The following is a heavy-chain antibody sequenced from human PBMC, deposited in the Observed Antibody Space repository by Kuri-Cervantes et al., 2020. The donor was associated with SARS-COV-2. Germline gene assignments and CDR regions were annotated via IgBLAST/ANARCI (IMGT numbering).Heavy chain of an antibody. CDR2: FDPEDGET. CDR3: ATPIQVARGRLDY. D-gene: IGHD1-1*01. Sequence: ASVKVSCKVSGYTLTELSMHWVRQAPGKGLEWMGGFDPEDGETIYAQKFQGRVTMTRNTSISTAYMELSSLRSEDTAVYYCATPIQVARGRLDYWGQGALVTVSS. J-gene: IGHJ4*02. V-gene: IGHV1-24*01. CDR1: GYTLTELS.